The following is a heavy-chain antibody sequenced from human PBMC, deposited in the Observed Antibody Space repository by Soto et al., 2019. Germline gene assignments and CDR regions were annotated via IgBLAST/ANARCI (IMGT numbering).Heavy chain of an antibody. V-gene: IGHV4-59*01. CDR1: GGSISSYY. D-gene: IGHD5-12*01. J-gene: IGHJ6*02. Sequence: PSETLSLTCTVSGGSISSYYWSWIRQPPGKGLEWIGYMYYSGSTNYNPSLKSRVTISVDKSKNQFSLKLSSVTAADTAVYYCARRVATISSSWYYYYYGMDVWGQGTTVTVSS. CDR2: MYYSGST. CDR3: ARRVATISSSWYYYYYGMDV.